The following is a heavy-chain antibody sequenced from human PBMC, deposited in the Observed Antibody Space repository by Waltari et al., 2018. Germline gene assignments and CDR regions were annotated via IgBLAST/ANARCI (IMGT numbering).Heavy chain of an antibody. D-gene: IGHD4-17*01. J-gene: IGHJ5*02. CDR1: GGSISSYY. CDR2: LYYSGST. Sequence: QVQLQESGPGLVKPSETLSLTCTVSGGSISSYYWSLIRQPPGKGLEWIGYLYYSGSTNYNPSRKSRVTRSVDTSKNQFALKLSSVTAADTAVYYCAREYLGYGDYVAPYNWFDPWGQGTLVTVSS. V-gene: IGHV4-59*01. CDR3: AREYLGYGDYVAPYNWFDP.